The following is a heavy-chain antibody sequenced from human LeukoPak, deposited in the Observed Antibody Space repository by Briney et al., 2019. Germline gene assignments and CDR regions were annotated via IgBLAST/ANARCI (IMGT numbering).Heavy chain of an antibody. J-gene: IGHJ5*02. V-gene: IGHV4-59*12. Sequence: SETLSLTCTVSGGSISSYYWSWIRQPPGKGLEWIGYIYYSGSTNYNPSLKSRVTISVDRSKNQFSLKLSSVTAADTAVYYCARGITIFGVVSFRNNWFDPWGQGTLVTVSS. CDR1: GGSISSYY. CDR2: IYYSGST. D-gene: IGHD3-3*01. CDR3: ARGITIFGVVSFRNNWFDP.